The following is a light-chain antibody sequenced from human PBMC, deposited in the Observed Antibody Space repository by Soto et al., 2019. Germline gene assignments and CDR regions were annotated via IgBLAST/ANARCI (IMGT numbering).Light chain of an antibody. CDR2: DAS. J-gene: IGKJ5*01. CDR3: QQYHTSSIT. Sequence: DIQMTQSPSTLSGSVGDRVTITCRASQSVSPWLAWYQQKPGKAPNLLIYDASTLERGVPSRFSGTGSGTEFTLTISSLQPDDFASYYCQQYHTSSITFGQGTRLEIK. V-gene: IGKV1-5*01. CDR1: QSVSPW.